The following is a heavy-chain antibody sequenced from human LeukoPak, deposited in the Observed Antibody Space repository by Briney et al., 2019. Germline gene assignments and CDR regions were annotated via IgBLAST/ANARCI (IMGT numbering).Heavy chain of an antibody. CDR2: IYYSGST. V-gene: IGHV4-39*07. CDR3: ARDRWGYGDYAWFDP. CDR1: GGAVSSSSYY. J-gene: IGHJ5*02. Sequence: PSETLSLTCTVSGGAVSSSSYYWGLIRQPPGKLLEWVGSIYYSGSTYYNPSLKSRVTISVDTSKNQFSLKLSSVTAADTAVYYCARDRWGYGDYAWFDPWGQGTLVTVSS. D-gene: IGHD4-17*01.